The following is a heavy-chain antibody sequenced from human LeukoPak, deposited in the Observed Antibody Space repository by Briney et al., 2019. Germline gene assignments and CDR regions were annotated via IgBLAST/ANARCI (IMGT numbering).Heavy chain of an antibody. Sequence: SGTLSLTCTVSGGSVSSGSYYGSWIRQPPGEGLEWGGYIYYSGRTNYSPSLKSRVTISVDTSKNQFSLKLSSVTATDTAVYYCARGLMVRGVWIYYYGMDVWGKGTTVTVSS. D-gene: IGHD3-10*01. CDR3: ARGLMVRGVWIYYYGMDV. V-gene: IGHV4-61*01. CDR2: IYYSGRT. CDR1: GGSVSSGSYY. J-gene: IGHJ6*04.